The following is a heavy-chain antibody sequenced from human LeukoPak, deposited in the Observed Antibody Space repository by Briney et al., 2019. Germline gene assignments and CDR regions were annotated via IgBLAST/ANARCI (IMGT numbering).Heavy chain of an antibody. J-gene: IGHJ4*02. D-gene: IGHD3-22*01. V-gene: IGHV1-24*01. CDR3: ATGALYRLDSSGFYYFDY. Sequence: GASVKVSCKVSGYTLTELSMHWVRQAPGKGLEWMGGFDPEDGETICAQKFQGRVTMTEDTSTDTAYMELSSLRSEDTAVYYCATGALYRLDSSGFYYFDYWGQGTLVTVSS. CDR2: FDPEDGET. CDR1: GYTLTELS.